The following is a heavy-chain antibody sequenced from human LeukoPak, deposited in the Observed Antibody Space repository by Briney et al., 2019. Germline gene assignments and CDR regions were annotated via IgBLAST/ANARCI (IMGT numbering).Heavy chain of an antibody. V-gene: IGHV3-7*01. D-gene: IGHD6-19*01. Sequence: GGSLRLSCTASGFNFSTYWMTWVRQVPGKGLEWVANIKEDGSEIYYVDAVKGRFTISRDNAKNSLYLQMNSLRAEDTAVYYCARVSSSGWDYWGQGTLVTVSS. CDR1: GFNFSTYW. J-gene: IGHJ4*02. CDR3: ARVSSSGWDY. CDR2: IKEDGSEI.